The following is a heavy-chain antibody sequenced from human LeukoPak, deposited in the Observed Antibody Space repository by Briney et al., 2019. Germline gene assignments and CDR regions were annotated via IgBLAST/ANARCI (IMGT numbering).Heavy chain of an antibody. J-gene: IGHJ3*02. Sequence: GGSLRLSCAASGFIFSTYGMHWVRQAPGKGLEWVAVMSYDGSTKYYADSVKGRFTISRDNSKNTLYLQMNSLRAEDTAVYYCAKDSGELLYGDAFDIWGQGTRVAVSS. CDR3: AKDSGELLYGDAFDI. CDR1: GFIFSTYG. D-gene: IGHD3-10*01. V-gene: IGHV3-30*18. CDR2: MSYDGSTK.